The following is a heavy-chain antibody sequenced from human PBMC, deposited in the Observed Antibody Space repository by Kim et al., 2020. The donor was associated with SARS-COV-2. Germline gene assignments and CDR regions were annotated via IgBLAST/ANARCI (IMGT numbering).Heavy chain of an antibody. J-gene: IGHJ4*02. CDR1: GGSISSSNW. CDR3: ARVVSGSGWYRFDY. Sequence: SETLSLTCAVSGGSISSSNWWWCVRPPPGEGVEWFGEIYHSGSTNYNPSLKSRVTISVDKSKNQFSLKLSSVTAADTAVYYCARVVSGSGWYRFDYWGQGTLVTVSS. CDR2: IYHSGST. V-gene: IGHV4-4*02. D-gene: IGHD6-19*01.